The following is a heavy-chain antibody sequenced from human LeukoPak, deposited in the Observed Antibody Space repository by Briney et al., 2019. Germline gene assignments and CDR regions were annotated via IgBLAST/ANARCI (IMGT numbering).Heavy chain of an antibody. CDR2: ISGDGGST. J-gene: IGHJ6*02. D-gene: IGHD3-10*01. CDR1: GFIFDDYA. Sequence: GGSLRLSCAASGFIFDDYAMHWVRQAPGKGLEWVSLISGDGGSTYYADSVKGRFTISRDNIKNSLYLQMNSLGTEDSALYYCAKDKGYFGSGSYYYYNYAMDVWGQGTTVTVSS. CDR3: AKDKGYFGSGSYYYYNYAMDV. V-gene: IGHV3-43*02.